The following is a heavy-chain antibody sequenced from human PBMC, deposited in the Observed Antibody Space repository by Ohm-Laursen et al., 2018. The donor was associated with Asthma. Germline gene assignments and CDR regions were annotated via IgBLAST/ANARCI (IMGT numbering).Heavy chain of an antibody. CDR1: GFTFTTFW. CDR2: INSDGRNT. CDR3: ARDVMEWYLPAFDF. D-gene: IGHD3-3*01. V-gene: IGHV3-74*01. J-gene: IGHJ4*02. Sequence: SLRLSCAASGFTFTTFWMHWVRQAPGKGLVWVSRINSDGRNTNYADSVNGRITVSRDDSKNTLYLQMNSLRPDDTAVYYCARDVMEWYLPAFDFWGQGTLVTVSS.